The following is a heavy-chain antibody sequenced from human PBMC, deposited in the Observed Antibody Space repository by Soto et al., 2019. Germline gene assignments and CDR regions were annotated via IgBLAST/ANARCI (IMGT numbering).Heavy chain of an antibody. CDR1: GGSIIDYY. J-gene: IGHJ6*03. D-gene: IGHD3-3*01. Sequence: LQTLSLTCGVYGGSIIDYYGSWILQPPGKGLEWIGEINHSGSTNYNPSLKSRVTISVDTSKNQFSLKLSSVTAADTAVYYCARGYYEGYYYYMDVWGKGTTVTVS. CDR2: INHSGST. CDR3: ARGYYEGYYYYMDV. V-gene: IGHV4-34*01.